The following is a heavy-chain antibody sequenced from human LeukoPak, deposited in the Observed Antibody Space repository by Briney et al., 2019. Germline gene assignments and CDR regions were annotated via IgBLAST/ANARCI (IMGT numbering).Heavy chain of an antibody. D-gene: IGHD2-15*01. V-gene: IGHV3-30*02. CDR3: AKDRSFGRSDGFDI. J-gene: IGHJ3*02. CDR1: GFTFSNYG. CDR2: IRYDGSNK. Sequence: GGSLRLSCAASGFTFSNYGMQWVRQAPGKGLEWVAFIRYDGSNKFYADSVKGRSTISRDDSKSTLYLEMNSLRAEDTAVYYCAKDRSFGRSDGFDIWGQGTMVTVSS.